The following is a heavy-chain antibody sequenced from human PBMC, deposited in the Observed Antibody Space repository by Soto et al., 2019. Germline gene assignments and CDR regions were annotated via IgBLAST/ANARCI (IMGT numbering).Heavy chain of an antibody. CDR3: ARDSSSSSWGYYYYGMDV. V-gene: IGHV1-18*01. CDR2: ISAYNGNT. D-gene: IGHD6-6*01. Sequence: ASVKVSCKASGYTFTSYGISWVRQAPGQGLEWMGWISAYNGNTNYAQKLQGRVTMTTDTSTSTAYMELRSLRSDDTAVYYCARDSSSSSWGYYYYGMDVWGQGTTVTVSS. J-gene: IGHJ6*02. CDR1: GYTFTSYG.